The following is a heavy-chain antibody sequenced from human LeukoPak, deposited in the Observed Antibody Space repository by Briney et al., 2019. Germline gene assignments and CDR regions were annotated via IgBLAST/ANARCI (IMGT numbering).Heavy chain of an antibody. Sequence: SGTLSLTCAVSGGSISSSNWWSWVRQPPGKGLEWIGQIYHSGSTNYNPSLKSRVTISVDKSKNQFSLKLSSVTAADTAVYYCLSTFWSGYRTYYYYYYMDVWGKGTTVTVSS. CDR3: LSTFWSGYRTYYYYYYMDV. J-gene: IGHJ6*03. V-gene: IGHV4-4*02. CDR1: GGSISSSNW. CDR2: IYHSGST. D-gene: IGHD3-3*01.